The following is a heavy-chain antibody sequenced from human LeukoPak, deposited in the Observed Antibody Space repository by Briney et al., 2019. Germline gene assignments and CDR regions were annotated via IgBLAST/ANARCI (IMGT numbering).Heavy chain of an antibody. CDR1: GFTFSSYA. CDR3: AKGIDSTGYYPFDY. D-gene: IGHD3-22*01. V-gene: IGHV3-23*01. Sequence: GGSLRLSCEASGFTFSSYAMAWVRQAPGKGLEWVSSITIGGGRTYYADSVKGRFTISRDTSKSTLYLQLNSLRAEDTAIYYCAKGIDSTGYYPFDYWGQGTLVTVSS. CDR2: ITIGGGRT. J-gene: IGHJ4*02.